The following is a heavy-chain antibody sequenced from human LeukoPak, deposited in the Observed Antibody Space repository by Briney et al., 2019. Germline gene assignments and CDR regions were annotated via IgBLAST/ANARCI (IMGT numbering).Heavy chain of an antibody. J-gene: IGHJ4*02. Sequence: SETLSLTCSVSGASISYYYWTWLRQPPGKGLEWIGYVSFSGSTNYNPSLKSRVTISVDTSRNQFSLKLSSVTAADTAVYYCVRDGHDSGSGSSFDYWGQGTLVTVSS. CDR3: VRDGHDSGSGSSFDY. D-gene: IGHD3-10*01. CDR1: GASISYYY. V-gene: IGHV4-59*01. CDR2: VSFSGST.